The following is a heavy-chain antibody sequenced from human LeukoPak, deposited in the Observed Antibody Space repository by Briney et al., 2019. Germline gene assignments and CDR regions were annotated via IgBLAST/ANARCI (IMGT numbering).Heavy chain of an antibody. D-gene: IGHD4-23*01. J-gene: IGHJ5*02. CDR3: ARADDYGGNWFDP. CDR2: INPNSGGT. CDR1: GYTFTGYY. V-gene: IGHV1-2*02. Sequence: GASVKVSCKASGYTFTGYYMHWVRQAPGQGLEWMGWINPNSGGTNYAQKFQGRVTMTRDTSISTAYMELSRLRSDDTAVYYCARADDYGGNWFDPWGQGTLVTVSS.